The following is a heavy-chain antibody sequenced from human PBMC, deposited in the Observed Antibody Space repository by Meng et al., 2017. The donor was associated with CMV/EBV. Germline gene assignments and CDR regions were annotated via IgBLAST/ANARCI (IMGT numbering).Heavy chain of an antibody. J-gene: IGHJ6*02. CDR2: ISYDGSNK. CDR1: GFTFSSYA. V-gene: IGHV3-30-3*01. Sequence: GESLKISCAASGFTFSSYAMHWVRQAPGKGLEWVAVISYDGSNKYYADSVKGRFTISRDNSKNTLYLQMNSLRAGDTAVYYCARELIVVVPAAIWAYYYGMDVWGQGTTVTVSS. CDR3: ARELIVVVPAAIWAYYYGMDV. D-gene: IGHD2-2*01.